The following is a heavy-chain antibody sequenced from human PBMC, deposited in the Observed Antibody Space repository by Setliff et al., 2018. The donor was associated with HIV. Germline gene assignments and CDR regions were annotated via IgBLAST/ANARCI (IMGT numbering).Heavy chain of an antibody. CDR2: MNTDGSTT. J-gene: IGHJ4*02. CDR3: VRAPPTTVVPFFDY. D-gene: IGHD4-17*01. CDR1: GFSLGDFW. Sequence: GESLKISCAASGFSLGDFWMHWVRQVPGKGLLWVSRMNTDGSTTTYADSVKGRFTISRDSAKNTLLLQMNSLRVEDTAVYFCVRAPPTTVVPFFDYWGQGTPVTVSS. V-gene: IGHV3-74*01.